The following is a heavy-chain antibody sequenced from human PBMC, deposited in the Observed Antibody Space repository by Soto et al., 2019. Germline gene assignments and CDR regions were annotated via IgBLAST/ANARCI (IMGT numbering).Heavy chain of an antibody. J-gene: IGHJ3*01. Sequence: DVQLMESGGGLVQPGGSLRLSCAASGFTFGNYWMTWVRQAPGKGLEWVANIRKDASVENYVDSVKGRFSVSRDNAKESLYLQMNSLRIEDTAVYYCARDANYRDSSVDYDVFDVWGQGTMVTVSS. CDR1: GFTFGNYW. V-gene: IGHV3-7*05. CDR3: ARDANYRDSSVDYDVFDV. CDR2: IRKDASVE. D-gene: IGHD3-22*01.